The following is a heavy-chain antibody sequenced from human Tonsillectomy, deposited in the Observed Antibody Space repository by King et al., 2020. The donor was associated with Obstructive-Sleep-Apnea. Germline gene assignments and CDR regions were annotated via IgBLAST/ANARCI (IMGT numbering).Heavy chain of an antibody. Sequence: QLVQSGGGLVQPGGSLRLSCAASGFTFSSYSMNWVRQAPGKGLEWVSYISSSSSTIYYADSVKGRFTISRDNAKNSLYLQMNSLRAEDTAVYYCARDRAAGFDSWGQGTLVPVSS. V-gene: IGHV3-48*01. J-gene: IGHJ4*02. D-gene: IGHD6-13*01. CDR2: ISSSSSTI. CDR1: GFTFSSYS. CDR3: ARDRAAGFDS.